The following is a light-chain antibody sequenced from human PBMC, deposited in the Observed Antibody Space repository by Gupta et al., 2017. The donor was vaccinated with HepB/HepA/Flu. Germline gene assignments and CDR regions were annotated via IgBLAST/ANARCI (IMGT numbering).Light chain of an antibody. Sequence: DIVMTQSPLSLPVTPGEPASISCRSSQSLLHSNGYNYLDWYLQKPGQSPQLLIYLGSNRASGVPDRFSGSGSGTDFTLKISIEHAEDVGVYYCRRALQTPYTFGQGTKLEIK. J-gene: IGKJ2*01. CDR3: RRALQTPYT. CDR2: LGS. CDR1: QSLLHSNGYNY. V-gene: IGKV2-28*01.